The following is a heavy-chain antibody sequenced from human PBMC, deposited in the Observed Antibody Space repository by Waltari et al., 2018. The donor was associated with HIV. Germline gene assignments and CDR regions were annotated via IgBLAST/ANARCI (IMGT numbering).Heavy chain of an antibody. CDR1: GGSFSSSG. J-gene: IGHJ4*02. V-gene: IGHV1-69*04. Sequence: QVQLIQSGAEIKKPGSSVKVSCKASGGSFSSSGFNWVRQAPGHGLEWMGRVIPFLGISNYARQFQGRVTVTADTSTRTAYMELSGLTSEDTAVYYCARADIMGIGEADLSHWGQGTLVTVTS. CDR3: ARADIMGIGEADLSH. CDR2: VIPFLGIS. D-gene: IGHD2-2*03.